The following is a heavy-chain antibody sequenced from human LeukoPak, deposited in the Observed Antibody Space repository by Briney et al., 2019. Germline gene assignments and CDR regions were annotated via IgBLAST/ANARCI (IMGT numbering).Heavy chain of an antibody. CDR2: INPSGGST. V-gene: IGHV1-46*01. CDR1: GYTFTSYY. CDR3: ARALSSYYDFWSGYYGPGPYYFDY. J-gene: IGHJ4*02. D-gene: IGHD3-3*01. Sequence: GASVTVSFTASGYTFTSYYMHWVRQAPGQGLEWMGIINPSGGSTSYAQKFQGRVTMTRDMSTSTVYMELSSLRSEDTAVYYCARALSSYYDFWSGYYGPGPYYFDYWGQGTLVTVSS.